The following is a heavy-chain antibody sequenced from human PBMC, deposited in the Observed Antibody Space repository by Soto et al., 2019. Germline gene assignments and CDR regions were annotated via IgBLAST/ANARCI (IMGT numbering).Heavy chain of an antibody. CDR3: AKDEGVGGTLGLFDY. CDR1: GFDFTYYA. Sequence: QVQVVESGGGAVQPGESLRLSCVASGFDFTYYAMHWVRQAPGKGLESVAVMSSDGSKIHHTDSVKGRFTISRDNSKNTLYLQMNSLRKEDTAVYFCAKDEGVGGTLGLFDYWGHGTLVFVSS. D-gene: IGHD1-26*01. CDR2: MSSDGSKI. J-gene: IGHJ4*01. V-gene: IGHV3-30*18.